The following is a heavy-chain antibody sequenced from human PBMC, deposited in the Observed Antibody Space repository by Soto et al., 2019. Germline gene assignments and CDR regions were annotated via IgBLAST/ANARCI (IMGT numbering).Heavy chain of an antibody. V-gene: IGHV3-33*01. CDR3: ASGYCTSITCLNWLDP. Sequence: SLRLSCSSSGFTFSNYGMHWVRQAPVKGLEWVAVIWYDGSNKYYADPVKGRFTVSRVNSKNTLYLQMDSLRAEDTAVYYCASGYCTSITCLNWLDPWGQGTLVTVSS. CDR2: IWYDGSNK. D-gene: IGHD2-2*01. CDR1: GFTFSNYG. J-gene: IGHJ5*02.